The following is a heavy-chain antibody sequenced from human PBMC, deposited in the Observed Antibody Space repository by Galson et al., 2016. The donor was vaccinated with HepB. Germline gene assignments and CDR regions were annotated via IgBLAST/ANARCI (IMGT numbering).Heavy chain of an antibody. CDR3: ARARSSDKAGDYQVMDV. CDR1: GYTFINYW. CDR2: IYPGDSDI. D-gene: IGHD3-10*01. J-gene: IGHJ6*02. Sequence: QSGAEVKKPGESLKISCKSSGYTFINYWIGWVRQMPGKGLEWMGIIYPGDSDIRYSPSFQGQVTISADKSITTAYLQWSSLKASDTAMYYCARARSSDKAGDYQVMDVWGQGTTVIVS. V-gene: IGHV5-51*01.